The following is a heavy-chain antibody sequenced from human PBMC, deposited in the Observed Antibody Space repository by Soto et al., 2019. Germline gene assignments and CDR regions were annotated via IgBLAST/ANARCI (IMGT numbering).Heavy chain of an antibody. CDR1: GFTFSSYG. CDR3: ANYDFWSGYYPYY. D-gene: IGHD3-3*01. J-gene: IGHJ4*02. V-gene: IGHV3-30*18. CDR2: ISYDGSNK. Sequence: PGGSMRLSCAAAGFTFSSYGMHWVRQDPGKGLEWVAVISYDGSNKYYADSVKGRFTISRDNSKNTLYLQMNSLRAEDTAVYYCANYDFWSGYYPYYWGQGTLVTVSS.